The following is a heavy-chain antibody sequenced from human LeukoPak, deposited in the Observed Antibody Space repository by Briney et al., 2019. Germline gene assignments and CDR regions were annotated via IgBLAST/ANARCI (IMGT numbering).Heavy chain of an antibody. J-gene: IGHJ3*02. CDR2: MNPNSGNT. CDR3: ARERGGGTTGTMTYDI. CDR1: GYTFTSYD. Sequence: ASVKVSCKASGYTFTSYDINWVRQAAGQGLEWMGWMNPNSGNTGYAQKFQGRVTMTRNTSINTAYMELSSLRSEDTAVYYCARERGGGTTGTMTYDIWGQGTMVTISS. D-gene: IGHD1-1*01. V-gene: IGHV1-8*01.